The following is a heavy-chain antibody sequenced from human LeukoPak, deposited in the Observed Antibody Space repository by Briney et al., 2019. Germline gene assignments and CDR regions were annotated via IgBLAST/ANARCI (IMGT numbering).Heavy chain of an antibody. CDR3: ARGMYSSGWYVDH. J-gene: IGHJ4*02. CDR2: ISSSSSYI. CDR1: GFTFSSYS. D-gene: IGHD6-19*01. Sequence: GGSLRLSCAASGFTFSSYSMNWVRQAPGKGLEWVSSISSSSSYIYYADSVKGRFTISRDNAKNSLYLQMNSLRAEDTAVYYCARGMYSSGWYVDHWGQGTLVTVSS. V-gene: IGHV3-21*01.